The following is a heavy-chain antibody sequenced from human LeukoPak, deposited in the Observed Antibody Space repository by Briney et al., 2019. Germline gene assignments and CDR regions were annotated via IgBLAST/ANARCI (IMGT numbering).Heavy chain of an antibody. CDR2: IKQDGSEK. J-gene: IGHJ6*03. V-gene: IGHV3-7*01. CDR3: ARANYDFRSTNYYYYNYYMDV. D-gene: IGHD3-3*01. Sequence: SGGSLRLSCAASGFTFGSYWMTWVRQAPGKGLEWVANIKQDGSEKYYVDSVMGRFTISRDNAKKSLYLQMNSLRAEDTDVYYCARANYDFRSTNYYYYNYYMDVWGKGTTVTVSS. CDR1: GFTFGSYW.